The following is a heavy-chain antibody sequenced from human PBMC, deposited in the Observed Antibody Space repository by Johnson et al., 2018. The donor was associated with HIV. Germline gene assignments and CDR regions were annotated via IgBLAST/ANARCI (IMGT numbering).Heavy chain of an antibody. D-gene: IGHD5-12*01. J-gene: IGHJ3*02. V-gene: IGHV3-30*02. Sequence: QLVESGGGVVQPGGSLRLSCAASGFTFSSYGMHWVRQAPGKGLEWVAFIRYDGSNKYYADSVKGRFTISRDNSKNTLYLQMNSLRAEHTAVYYCAKDRGYSGYEGDAFDIWGQGTMVTVSS. CDR3: AKDRGYSGYEGDAFDI. CDR1: GFTFSSYG. CDR2: IRYDGSNK.